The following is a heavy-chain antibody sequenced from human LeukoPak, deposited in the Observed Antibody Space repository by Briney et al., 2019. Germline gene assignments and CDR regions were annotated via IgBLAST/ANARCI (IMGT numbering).Heavy chain of an antibody. CDR3: AKAVRSMVTGGGYFDS. V-gene: IGHV3-23*01. D-gene: IGHD3-10*01. Sequence: GGSLRLSXAASGFAFSNYAMSWVRQAPGKGLEWVSSLSGGGDSRYYADSVMGRFTISRDNSKNTLYLQMNSLRAEDTAVYYCAKAVRSMVTGGGYFDSWGQGTLVTVSS. CDR1: GFAFSNYA. J-gene: IGHJ4*02. CDR2: LSGGGDSR.